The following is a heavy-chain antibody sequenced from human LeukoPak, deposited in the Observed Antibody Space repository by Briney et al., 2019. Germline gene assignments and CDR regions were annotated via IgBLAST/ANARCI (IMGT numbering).Heavy chain of an antibody. D-gene: IGHD6-13*01. CDR3: AKDMGQQLAYFDY. CDR1: GFTFDDYA. J-gene: IGHJ4*02. CDR2: ISWNSGSI. V-gene: IGHV3-9*01. Sequence: GGSLRLSCAASGFTFDDYAMHWVRQAPGKGLEWVSGISWNSGSIGYADSVKGRFTISRDNAKNSLYLQMNSLRAEDTALYYCAKDMGQQLAYFDYWGQETLVTVSS.